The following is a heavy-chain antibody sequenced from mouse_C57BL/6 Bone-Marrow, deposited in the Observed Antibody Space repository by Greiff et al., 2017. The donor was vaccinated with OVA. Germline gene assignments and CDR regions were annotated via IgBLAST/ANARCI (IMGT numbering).Heavy chain of an antibody. Sequence: VQLQQSGAELVRPGASVKLSCTASGFNIKDDYMHWVKQRPEQGLEWIGWIDPENGDTEYASKFQGKATITADTSSNTAYLQLSSLTSEDTAVYYCTSGQLKPVYFDYWGQGTTLTVSS. CDR2: IDPENGDT. CDR1: GFNIKDDY. V-gene: IGHV14-4*01. J-gene: IGHJ2*01. CDR3: TSGQLKPVYFDY. D-gene: IGHD3-2*02.